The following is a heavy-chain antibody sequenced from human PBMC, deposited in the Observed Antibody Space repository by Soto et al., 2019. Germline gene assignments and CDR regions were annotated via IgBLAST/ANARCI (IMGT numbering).Heavy chain of an antibody. CDR1: GGSISSGGYS. J-gene: IGHJ4*02. Sequence: QLQLQESGSGLVKPSQTLSLTCAVSGGSISSGGYSWSWIRQPPGKGLEWIGYIYHSGSTYYNPSLKSRVTISVDRSKNQFSLKLSSVPAAGTAVYYCARGMTTVTPSDYWGEGTLVTVSS. CDR2: IYHSGST. D-gene: IGHD4-4*01. V-gene: IGHV4-30-2*01. CDR3: ARGMTTVTPSDY.